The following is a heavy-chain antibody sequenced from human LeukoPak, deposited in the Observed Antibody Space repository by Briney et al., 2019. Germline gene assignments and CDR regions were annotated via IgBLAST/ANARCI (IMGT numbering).Heavy chain of an antibody. Sequence: SETLSLTCTVSGGSISSYYWSWIRQPPGKGLEWIGYIHYSGSTNYNPSLKSRVTISVDTSKNQFSLKLSSVTAADTAVYYCARAPLYYYDSSGYSVYWYFDLWGRGTLVTVSS. V-gene: IGHV4-59*01. CDR1: GGSISSYY. D-gene: IGHD3-22*01. J-gene: IGHJ2*01. CDR2: IHYSGST. CDR3: ARAPLYYYDSSGYSVYWYFDL.